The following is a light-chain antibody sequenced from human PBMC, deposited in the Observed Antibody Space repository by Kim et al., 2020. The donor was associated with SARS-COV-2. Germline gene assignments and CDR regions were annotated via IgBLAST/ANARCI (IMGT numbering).Light chain of an antibody. V-gene: IGKV3-11*01. Sequence: LSPGERATLSCRASRSISNYLAWYQQKPGQPPSLLIYDASDRATGIPVRFSGSGSGTDFTLTISSLEPEDCAVYYCQQRGNWPWTFGQGTKVDIK. J-gene: IGKJ1*01. CDR2: DAS. CDR1: RSISNY. CDR3: QQRGNWPWT.